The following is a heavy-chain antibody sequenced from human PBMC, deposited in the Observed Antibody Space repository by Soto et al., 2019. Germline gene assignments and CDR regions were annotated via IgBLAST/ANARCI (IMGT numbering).Heavy chain of an antibody. Sequence: SETLSLTCTVSGGSISSGDYYWSWIRQPPGKGLEWIGYIYYSGSTYYNPSLKSRVTISVDTSKNQFSLKLSSVTAADTAVYYCARDTYGDYACWFDPWGQGTLVTVSS. CDR3: ARDTYGDYACWFDP. V-gene: IGHV4-30-4*01. J-gene: IGHJ5*02. CDR2: IYYSGST. D-gene: IGHD4-17*01. CDR1: GGSISSGDYY.